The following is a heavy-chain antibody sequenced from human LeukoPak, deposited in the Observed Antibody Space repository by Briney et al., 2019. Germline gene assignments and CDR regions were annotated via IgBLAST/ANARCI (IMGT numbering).Heavy chain of an antibody. J-gene: IGHJ4*02. D-gene: IGHD3-22*01. CDR3: VIMHPYYDGSGYWVQ. Sequence: GGSLRLSCAASGFTFSSYAMSWVRQALGKGLEWVSGISTSGGSTSYADSVKGRFTISRDNPRNTLYMEMNSLRAEDTAVYYCVIMHPYYDGSGYWVQWGQGTLVTVSS. V-gene: IGHV3-23*01. CDR2: ISTSGGST. CDR1: GFTFSSYA.